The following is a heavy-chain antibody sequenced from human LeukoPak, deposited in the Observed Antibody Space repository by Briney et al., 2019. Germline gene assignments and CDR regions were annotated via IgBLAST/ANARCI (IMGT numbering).Heavy chain of an antibody. Sequence: PGGSLRLSCAASGFTFSSYNMNWVRQAPGKGLEWVSSIYGSSSYIYYADSVKGRFTISRDNAKNSLYLQMNSLRAEDTAVYYCARRGPKYYMDVWGKGTTVTVSS. CDR3: ARRGPKYYMDV. CDR2: IYGSSSYI. J-gene: IGHJ6*03. V-gene: IGHV3-21*01. CDR1: GFTFSSYN. D-gene: IGHD3/OR15-3a*01.